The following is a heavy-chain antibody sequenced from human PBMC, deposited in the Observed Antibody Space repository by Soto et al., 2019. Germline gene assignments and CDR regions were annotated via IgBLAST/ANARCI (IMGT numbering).Heavy chain of an antibody. Sequence: GGSLRLSCAASGFTVNSYYMNWVRQAPGKGLEWVSVIYSGGSTYFADSVKGRFTLSRDDSKNILYLQMNSLRAEDTAVYYCARDPSSGWFRFDYWGQGTLVTGSS. V-gene: IGHV3-66*01. CDR1: GFTVNSYY. J-gene: IGHJ4*02. CDR2: IYSGGST. D-gene: IGHD6-19*01. CDR3: ARDPSSGWFRFDY.